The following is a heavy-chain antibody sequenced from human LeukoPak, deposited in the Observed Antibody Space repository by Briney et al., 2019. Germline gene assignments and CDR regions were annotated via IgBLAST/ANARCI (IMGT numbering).Heavy chain of an antibody. CDR1: GYTFTSYY. D-gene: IGHD2-15*01. CDR3: ARRAASYYFDY. V-gene: IGHV1-46*01. Sequence: ASVKVSCKASGYTFTSYYMHWVRQAPGQGLEWMGIINPSGGSTSYAQKFQGRVTITADESTSTAYMELSSLRSEDTAVYYCARRAASYYFDYWGQGTLVTVSS. CDR2: INPSGGST. J-gene: IGHJ4*02.